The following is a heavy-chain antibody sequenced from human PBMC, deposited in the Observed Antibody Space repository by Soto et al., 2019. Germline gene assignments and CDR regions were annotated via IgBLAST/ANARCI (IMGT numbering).Heavy chain of an antibody. D-gene: IGHD3-10*01. CDR3: ARRSPLYASESSRFGH. CDR1: GGPISSSDHY. J-gene: IGHJ5*02. Sequence: PSETLSLTCTVSGGPISSSDHYWGWIRQPPGKGLEWIGTVDYTGDTSYNPSLKSRVTISVDTSKNQFSLRLTSVTAADTAVYYCARRSPLYASESSRFGHWGQGALVTVSS. V-gene: IGHV4-39*01. CDR2: VDYTGDT.